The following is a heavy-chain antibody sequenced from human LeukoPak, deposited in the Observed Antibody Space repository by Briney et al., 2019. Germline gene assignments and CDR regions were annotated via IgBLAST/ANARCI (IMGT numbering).Heavy chain of an antibody. J-gene: IGHJ5*02. V-gene: IGHV3-23*01. D-gene: IGHD3/OR15-3a*01. CDR2: ISGSGGST. Sequence: GGSLRLSCAASGFTFSSYAMSWVRQAPGKGLEGVSAISGSGGSTYYADSVKGRFTISRDNSKNTLYLQMNSLRAEDTAVYYCAKAPYGLNWFDPWGQETLVTVSS. CDR3: AKAPYGLNWFDP. CDR1: GFTFSSYA.